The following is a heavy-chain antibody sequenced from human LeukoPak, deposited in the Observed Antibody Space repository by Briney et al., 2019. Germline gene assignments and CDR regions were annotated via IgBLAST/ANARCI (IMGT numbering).Heavy chain of an antibody. D-gene: IGHD2-2*01. CDR2: ISSGGSIK. CDR3: AKEALYCSGTNCYVTFDY. J-gene: IGHJ4*02. CDR1: GFTFSNYD. V-gene: IGHV3-NL1*01. Sequence: GGSLRLSCAASGFTFSNYDMNWVRQPPGKGLEWVSHISSGGSIKYYADSVKGRFTISRDNSKNTLYLQMNSLRAEDTALYYCAKEALYCSGTNCYVTFDYWGQGTLVTVSS.